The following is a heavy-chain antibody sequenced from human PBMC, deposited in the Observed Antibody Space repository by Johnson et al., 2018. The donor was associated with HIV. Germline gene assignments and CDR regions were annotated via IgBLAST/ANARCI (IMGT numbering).Heavy chain of an antibody. D-gene: IGHD5-18*01. J-gene: IGHJ3*01. CDR2: ISSSGTTK. CDR1: GFRFSSYA. V-gene: IGHV3-48*03. Sequence: EVQLVESGGGVVQPGRSLRLSCVASGFRFSSYAVHWVRQTPGKGLEWVAHISSSGTTKYYADSVKGRFTISRDNTKKSLYLEMNSLRVDDTAIYYCTRDSTPWGADYVGYGLDVWGQGTMVAVSS. CDR3: TRDSTPWGADYVGYGLDV.